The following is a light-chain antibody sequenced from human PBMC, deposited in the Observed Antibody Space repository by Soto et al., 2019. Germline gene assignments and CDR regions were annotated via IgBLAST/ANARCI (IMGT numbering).Light chain of an antibody. V-gene: IGKV1-9*01. CDR1: QGISSY. CDR2: AAS. CDR3: QQLNSYPPGLT. J-gene: IGKJ4*01. Sequence: IQLTQSPSSLSASVGDRDTITCRASQGISSYLAWYQQKPGKAPKLLIYAASTLQSGVPSRFSGSGSGTDFTLTISSLQPEDFATYYCQQLNSYPPGLTFGGGTKVEIK.